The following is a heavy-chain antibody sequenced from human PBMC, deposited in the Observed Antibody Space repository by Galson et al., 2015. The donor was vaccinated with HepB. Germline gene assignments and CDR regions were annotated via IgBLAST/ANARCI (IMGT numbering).Heavy chain of an antibody. CDR1: GYTFTDYA. J-gene: IGHJ3*02. Sequence: QSGAEVKRPGASVKVSCKASGYTFTDYAMNWVRQAPGQGLEFMGWINTNTGNPTYAQGFTGRFVFSLDTSVSTAYLQISSLKAEDTAVYYCAGSTDWAFDMWGQGTMVTVSS. V-gene: IGHV7-4-1*02. CDR2: INTNTGNP. CDR3: AGSTDWAFDM. D-gene: IGHD1-26*01.